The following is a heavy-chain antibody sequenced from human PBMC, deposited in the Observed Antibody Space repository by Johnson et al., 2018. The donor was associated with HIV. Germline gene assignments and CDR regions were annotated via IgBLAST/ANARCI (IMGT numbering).Heavy chain of an antibody. Sequence: VQLVESGGGVVQPGRSLRLSCAASGFTFSSYAMHWVRQAPGKGLEWVSYISSSASGMFYADSVKGRFTISRDNSKNTLYLQMGSLRVEDMAVYYCARDGYYDRSGYWGLDAFHIWGQGTTVTVSS. D-gene: IGHD3-22*01. J-gene: IGHJ3*02. CDR1: GFTFSSYA. CDR3: ARDGYYDRSGYWGLDAFHI. CDR2: ISSSASGM. V-gene: IGHV3-48*04.